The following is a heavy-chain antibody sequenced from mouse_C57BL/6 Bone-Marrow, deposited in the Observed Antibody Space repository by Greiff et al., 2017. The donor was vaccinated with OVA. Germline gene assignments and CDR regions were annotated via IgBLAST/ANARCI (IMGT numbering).Heavy chain of an antibody. D-gene: IGHD1-2*01. V-gene: IGHV1-81*01. CDR1: GSTFTSYG. Sequence: VQLQQSGAELARPGASVKLSCKASGSTFTSYGISWVKQRTGQGLEWIGEIYPRSGNTYYNEKFKGKATLTADKSSSTAYMELRSLTSEDSAVYFCARRNYGVDYWGQGTTLTVSS. J-gene: IGHJ2*01. CDR3: ARRNYGVDY. CDR2: IYPRSGNT.